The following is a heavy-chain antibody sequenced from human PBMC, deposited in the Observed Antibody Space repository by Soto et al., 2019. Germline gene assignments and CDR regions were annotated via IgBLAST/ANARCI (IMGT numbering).Heavy chain of an antibody. V-gene: IGHV3-30*18. Sequence: QVQLVESGGGVVQPGRSLRLSCAASGFTFSRNGMHWVRQAPGKGLEWVAVISYDGSSKYYADSVKGRCTVSRDNSKNTVYLEMNSLRVEDTAVYYCAKDRSSSWSFDYWGQGTLVTVSS. CDR1: GFTFSRNG. CDR3: AKDRSSSWSFDY. CDR2: ISYDGSSK. D-gene: IGHD6-13*01. J-gene: IGHJ4*02.